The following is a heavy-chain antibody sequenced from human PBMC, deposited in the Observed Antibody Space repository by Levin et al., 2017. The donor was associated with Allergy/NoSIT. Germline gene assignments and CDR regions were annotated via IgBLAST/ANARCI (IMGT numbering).Heavy chain of an antibody. CDR2: IYYSGST. Sequence: SSETLSLTCTVSGGSISSGDYYWSWIRQPPGKGLEWIGYIYYSGSTYYNPSLKSRVTISVDTSKNQFSLKLSSVTAADTAVYYCARDRGGVAATPLPGYWGQGTLVTVSS. D-gene: IGHD2-15*01. V-gene: IGHV4-30-4*01. CDR1: GGSISSGDYY. J-gene: IGHJ4*02. CDR3: ARDRGGVAATPLPGY.